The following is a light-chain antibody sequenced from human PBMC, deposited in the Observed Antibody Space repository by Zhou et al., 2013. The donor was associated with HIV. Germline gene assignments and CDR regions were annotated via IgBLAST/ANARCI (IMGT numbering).Light chain of an antibody. Sequence: DIQMTQSPSSLSASVGDRVTITCRASQSIDTYLNWYQQKPGKAPKLLIYAASSLQSGVPSRFSGSGSGTDFTLTISSLQPEDFATYYCQRSYGIPYTFGQGTKLEIK. CDR3: QRSYGIPYT. CDR1: QSIDTY. V-gene: IGKV1-39*01. J-gene: IGKJ2*01. CDR2: AAS.